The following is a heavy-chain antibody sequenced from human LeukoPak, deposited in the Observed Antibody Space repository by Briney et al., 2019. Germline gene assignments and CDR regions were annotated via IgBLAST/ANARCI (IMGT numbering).Heavy chain of an antibody. CDR2: ISYDGSNK. Sequence: QSGGSLRLSCAASGFTFSSYAMHWVRQAPGKGLEWVAVISYDGSNKYYADSVKGRFTISRDNSKNTPYLQMNSLRAEDTAVYYCARDSGFDYWGQGTLVTVSS. CDR3: ARDSGFDY. CDR1: GFTFSSYA. J-gene: IGHJ4*02. V-gene: IGHV3-30*04.